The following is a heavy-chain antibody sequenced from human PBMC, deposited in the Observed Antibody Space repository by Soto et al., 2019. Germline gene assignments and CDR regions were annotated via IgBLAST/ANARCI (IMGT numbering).Heavy chain of an antibody. CDR3: TTDPERLLVYYYGMDV. CDR2: IKSKTDGGTT. D-gene: IGHD2-15*01. J-gene: IGHJ6*02. V-gene: IGHV3-15*07. CDR1: GFTFSNAW. Sequence: GGSLRLSCAASGFTFSNAWMNWVRQAPGKGPEWVGRIKSKTDGGTTDYAAPVKGRFTISRDDSKNTLYLQMNSLKTEDTAVYYCTTDPERLLVYYYGMDVWGQGTTVTVSS.